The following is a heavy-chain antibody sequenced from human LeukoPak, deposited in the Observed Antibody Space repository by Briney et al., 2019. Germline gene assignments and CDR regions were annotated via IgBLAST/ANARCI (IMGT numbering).Heavy chain of an antibody. Sequence: SQTLSLTCAISGDSVSSNSAAWNWIRQSPSRGLEWLGRTYYRSKWYNDYAVSVKSRITINPDTSKNQFSLKLSSVTAADTAVYYCARSSTTTHSSSWYFGFDFWGQGTLVTVSS. V-gene: IGHV6-1*01. CDR3: ARSSTTTHSSSWYFGFDF. D-gene: IGHD6-13*01. CDR2: TYYRSKWYN. J-gene: IGHJ4*02. CDR1: GDSVSSNSAA.